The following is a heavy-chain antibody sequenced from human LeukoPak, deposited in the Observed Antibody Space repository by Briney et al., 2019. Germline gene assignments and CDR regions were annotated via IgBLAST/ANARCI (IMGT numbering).Heavy chain of an antibody. Sequence: GGSLRLSCAASGFTFSSYSMNWVRQAPGKGLEWVSSISSSSSYIYYADSVKGRFTISRDNAKNSLYLQMNSLRAEDTAVYYCARDPMVRGVTPYGYWGQGTLVTVSS. CDR3: ARDPMVRGVTPYGY. CDR1: GFTFSSYS. V-gene: IGHV3-21*01. CDR2: ISSSSSYI. D-gene: IGHD3-10*01. J-gene: IGHJ4*02.